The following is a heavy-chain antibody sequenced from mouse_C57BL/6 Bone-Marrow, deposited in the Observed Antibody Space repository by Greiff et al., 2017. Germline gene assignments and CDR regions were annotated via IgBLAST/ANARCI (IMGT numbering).Heavy chain of an antibody. CDR1: GYTFTDYY. CDR3: AGGNYGGFAY. J-gene: IGHJ3*01. V-gene: IGHV1-76*01. Sequence: VQLQQSGAELVRPGASVKLSCKASGYTFTDYYINWVKQRPGQGLEWIARIYPGSGNTYYNEKFKGKATLTAEKSSSTAYMQLSSLTSEDSDVDFCAGGNYGGFAYWGQGTLVTVSA. CDR2: IYPGSGNT. D-gene: IGHD1-1*01.